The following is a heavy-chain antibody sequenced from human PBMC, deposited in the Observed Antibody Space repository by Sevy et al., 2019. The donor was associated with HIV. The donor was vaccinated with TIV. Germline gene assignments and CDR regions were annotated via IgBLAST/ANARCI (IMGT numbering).Heavy chain of an antibody. V-gene: IGHV4-31*03. J-gene: IGHJ4*02. CDR2: IYYSGST. Sequence: SETLSLTCTVSGGSISSGGYYWSWIRQHPGKGLEWIGYIYYSGSTYYNPSLKSRVTISVDTSKNQFSLKLSSVTAADTAVYYCARTYYYDSSGYNFDYWGQGTLVIVSS. D-gene: IGHD3-22*01. CDR1: GGSISSGGYY. CDR3: ARTYYYDSSGYNFDY.